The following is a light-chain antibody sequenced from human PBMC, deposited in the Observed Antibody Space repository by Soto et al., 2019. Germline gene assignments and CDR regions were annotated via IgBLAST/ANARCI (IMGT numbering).Light chain of an antibody. CDR3: QQYETYPLT. J-gene: IGKJ4*01. CDR1: QSISSW. V-gene: IGKV1-5*03. Sequence: DIQMTQSPSSLSASVGDRDTITWRASQSISSWLAWYQQRPGKAPKLLISEASSLESGVPSRFSGSGSGTEFTLTISSLQPDDFATYYCQQYETYPLTFGGGTQVDIK. CDR2: EAS.